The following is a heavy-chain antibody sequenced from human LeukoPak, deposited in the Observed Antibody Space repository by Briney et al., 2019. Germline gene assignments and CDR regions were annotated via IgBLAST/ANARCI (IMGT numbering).Heavy chain of an antibody. CDR2: IYYSGST. V-gene: IGHV4-59*01. D-gene: IGHD3-10*01. CDR1: GGSISSYY. Sequence: PSETLSLTCTVSGGSISSYYWSWIRQPPGKGLEWIGYIYYSGSTNYNPSLKSRVTITVDTSKNQFSLKLSSVTAADTAVYYCARVPPHGPWGGDAFDIWGQGTMVTVSS. J-gene: IGHJ3*02. CDR3: ARVPPHGPWGGDAFDI.